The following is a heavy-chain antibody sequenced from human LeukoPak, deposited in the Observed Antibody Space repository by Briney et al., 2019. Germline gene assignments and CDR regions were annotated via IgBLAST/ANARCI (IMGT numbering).Heavy chain of an antibody. V-gene: IGHV3-53*01. CDR3: AKCYTVTANSAMDV. CDR2: IFSSGPT. Sequence: PGGSVRLSCAASGFNVSNNYMNWVRQAPGKGLEWVSVIFSSGPTYYADSVKGRFTISRDNTKNVLYLQMNSLRAEDTAVYFCAKCYTVTANSAMDVWGQGTSVTASS. J-gene: IGHJ6*02. D-gene: IGHD2-15*01. CDR1: GFNVSNNY.